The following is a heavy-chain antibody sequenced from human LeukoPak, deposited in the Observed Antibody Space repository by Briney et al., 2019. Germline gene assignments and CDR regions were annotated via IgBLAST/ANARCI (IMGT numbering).Heavy chain of an antibody. V-gene: IGHV4-59*01. CDR3: ARDPVSGGFDP. CDR2: IYYSGST. CDR1: GGSISSYY. Sequence: SETLSLTCTVSGGSISSYYWSWIRQPPGKGLEWIGYIYYSGSTNYNPSLKSRVTISVDTSKNQFSLKLSSVTAADTAVYYCARDPVSGGFDPWGQGTLVTVSS. J-gene: IGHJ5*02. D-gene: IGHD3-10*01.